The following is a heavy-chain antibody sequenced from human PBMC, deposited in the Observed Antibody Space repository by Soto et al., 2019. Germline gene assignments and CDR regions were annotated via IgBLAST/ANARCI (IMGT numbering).Heavy chain of an antibody. V-gene: IGHV1-18*01. Sequence: QVQLVQSGAEVKTPGASVKVSCKASGYSFTSYSISSVRQAPGQGLEWMGWINVYNYRTKFAQNLQDRVTWTADRSATTVYMKLRRLRPDATAVSYCAREGGYGDYQDAPFDIWGQGTLVTVSS. CDR1: GYSFTSYS. CDR2: INVYNYRT. D-gene: IGHD4-17*01. J-gene: IGHJ3*02. CDR3: AREGGYGDYQDAPFDI.